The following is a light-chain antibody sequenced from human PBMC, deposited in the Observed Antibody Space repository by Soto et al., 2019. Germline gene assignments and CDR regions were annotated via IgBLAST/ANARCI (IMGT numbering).Light chain of an antibody. V-gene: IGKV3-15*01. Sequence: EIVMTQSPATLSVSPGERVTLSCRASQSVSSYLAWYQQKPGQPPRLLIFDASTRATGIPARFSGSGSGTEFTLTVTSLQSEYFAIYYCHQYNTWPFFTFGPGTRVDI. CDR2: DAS. CDR3: HQYNTWPFFT. CDR1: QSVSSY. J-gene: IGKJ3*01.